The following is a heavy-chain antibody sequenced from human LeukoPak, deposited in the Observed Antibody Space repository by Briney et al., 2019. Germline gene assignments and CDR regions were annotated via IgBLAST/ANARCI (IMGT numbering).Heavy chain of an antibody. CDR1: GFTFSSYA. D-gene: IGHD3-10*01. V-gene: IGHV3-64*01. Sequence: GGSLRLSRAASGFTFSSYAMHWVRQAPGKGLEYVSAISSNGGSTYYANSVKGRFTISRDNSKNTLYLQMGSLRAEDMAVYYCARTYYYGSGSPDYWGQGTLVTVSS. CDR3: ARTYYYGSGSPDY. J-gene: IGHJ4*02. CDR2: ISSNGGST.